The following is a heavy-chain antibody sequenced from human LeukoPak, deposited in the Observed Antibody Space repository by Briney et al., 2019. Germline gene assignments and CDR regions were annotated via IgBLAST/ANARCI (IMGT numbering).Heavy chain of an antibody. V-gene: IGHV3-48*01. Sequence: PGGSLRLSCAASGFTFSSYTMNWVRQAPGKGLEWVSYISSSSSPIYYADSVKGRFTISRDNSKNTLYLQMNSLRAEDTAVYYCANGRATVTTAEFDYWGQGTLVTVSS. CDR3: ANGRATVTTAEFDY. J-gene: IGHJ4*02. CDR2: ISSSSSPI. D-gene: IGHD4-17*01. CDR1: GFTFSSYT.